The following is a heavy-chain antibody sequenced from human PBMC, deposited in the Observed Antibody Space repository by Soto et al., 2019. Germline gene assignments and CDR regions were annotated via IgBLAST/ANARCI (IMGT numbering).Heavy chain of an antibody. D-gene: IGHD2-15*01. CDR3: AKPNNYCSGGSCYAPGMDV. V-gene: IGHV3-30*18. J-gene: IGHJ6*03. Sequence: PGGSLRLSCAASGFTFSSYGMHWVRQAPGKGLEWVAVISYDGSNKYYADSVKGRFTISRDNSKNTLYLQMNSLRAEDTAVYYCAKPNNYCSGGSCYAPGMDVWGKGTTVTVSS. CDR2: ISYDGSNK. CDR1: GFTFSSYG.